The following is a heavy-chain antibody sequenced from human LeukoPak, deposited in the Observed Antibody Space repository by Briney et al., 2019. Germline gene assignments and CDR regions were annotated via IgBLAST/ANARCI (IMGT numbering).Heavy chain of an antibody. CDR3: AKDWYDDTGYFDS. J-gene: IGHJ4*02. CDR1: GLTFGSYW. CDR2: INTDGSST. Sequence: GGSLRLSCAASGLTFGSYWMHWVRQAPGKGLVWVSRINTDGSSTSYADSVKGRFTISRDNAKNTLYLQMNSLRVEDTAIYYCAKDWYDDTGYFDSWGQGTLVTVSS. D-gene: IGHD3-3*01. V-gene: IGHV3-74*01.